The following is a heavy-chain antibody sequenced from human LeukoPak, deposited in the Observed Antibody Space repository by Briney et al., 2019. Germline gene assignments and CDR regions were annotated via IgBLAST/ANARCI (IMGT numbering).Heavy chain of an antibody. J-gene: IGHJ4*02. D-gene: IGHD3-16*02. CDR2: INPNSGGT. Sequence: ASVKVSCKASGYTFTGYYMHWVRQAPGQGLEWMGWINPNSGGTNYAQKFQVRGTMTRDTSISTAYMELSRLRSDDTAVYYCARAYYDYVWGNYRSHFDYWGQGTLVTVSS. CDR3: ARAYYDYVWGNYRSHFDY. V-gene: IGHV1-2*02. CDR1: GYTFTGYY.